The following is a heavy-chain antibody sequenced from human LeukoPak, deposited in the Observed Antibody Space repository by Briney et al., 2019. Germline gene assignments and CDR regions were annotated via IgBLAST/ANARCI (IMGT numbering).Heavy chain of an antibody. CDR1: GYTFTTYD. D-gene: IGHD6-6*01. CDR3: AKGRRSSFFDY. Sequence: GASVKVSCKASGYTFTTYDINWVRQAPGQGLEWMEWISTYSGNTNYAQNLQGRVTMTTDTSTSTAYMELRSLRSDDTAVYYCAKGRRSSFFDYWGQGTLVTVSS. CDR2: ISTYSGNT. V-gene: IGHV1-18*01. J-gene: IGHJ4*02.